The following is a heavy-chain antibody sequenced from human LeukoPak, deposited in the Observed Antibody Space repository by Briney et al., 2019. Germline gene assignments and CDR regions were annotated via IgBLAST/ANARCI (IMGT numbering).Heavy chain of an antibody. J-gene: IGHJ4*02. Sequence: GGSLRLSCAASGFTFSSYSMNWVRQAPGKGLEWVSSISSSSSYIYYADSVKGRFTISRDSAKNSLYLQMNSLRAEDTAVYYCARIPSYGYIYDYWGQGTLVTVSS. CDR1: GFTFSSYS. CDR2: ISSSSSYI. CDR3: ARIPSYGYIYDY. D-gene: IGHD5-18*01. V-gene: IGHV3-21*01.